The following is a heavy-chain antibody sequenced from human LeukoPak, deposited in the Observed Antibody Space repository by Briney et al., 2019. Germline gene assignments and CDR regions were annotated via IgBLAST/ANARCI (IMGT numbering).Heavy chain of an antibody. J-gene: IGHJ3*01. CDR2: IHAGGST. D-gene: IGHD1-26*01. V-gene: IGHV3-53*01. Sequence: PGGSLRLSCAVSGFTVSSKYMSWVRLAPGKGLEWDSAIHAGGSTYYADSVKGRFTISRDNSKNTLFLQVSSLRAEDTAVYYCASESYGHASDVWDQGTMVTVSS. CDR1: GFTVSSKY. CDR3: ASESYGHASDV.